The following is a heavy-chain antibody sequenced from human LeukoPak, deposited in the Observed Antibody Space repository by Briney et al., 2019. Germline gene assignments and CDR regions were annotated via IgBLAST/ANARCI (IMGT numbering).Heavy chain of an antibody. J-gene: IGHJ4*02. Sequence: GGSLRLSCAASGFTFSDYSMNWVRQAPGKGLEWISYVGISSGNTKYADSVKGRFTISGDKAKNSLYLQMNSLRVEDTAVYYCARHEAAAGIDYWGQGTLVTVSS. CDR1: GFTFSDYS. CDR2: VGISSGNT. CDR3: ARHEAAAGIDY. D-gene: IGHD6-13*01. V-gene: IGHV3-48*01.